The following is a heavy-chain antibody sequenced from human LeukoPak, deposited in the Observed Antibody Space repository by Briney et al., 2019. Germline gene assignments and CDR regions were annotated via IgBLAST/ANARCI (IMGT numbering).Heavy chain of an antibody. CDR1: GFTFSSDW. CDR2: IKQEGSEK. J-gene: IGHJ4*02. CDR3: ARTRKPPTDSSAWVDS. Sequence: RGGSLRLSCAASGFTFSSDWMSWVRHAPGKGLEWVANIKQEGSEKYYVDSVKGRFTISRDNAKNSLYLQMNSVRAEDTAVYYCARTRKPPTDSSAWVDSWGQGPLVTVSS. V-gene: IGHV3-7*01. D-gene: IGHD6-19*01.